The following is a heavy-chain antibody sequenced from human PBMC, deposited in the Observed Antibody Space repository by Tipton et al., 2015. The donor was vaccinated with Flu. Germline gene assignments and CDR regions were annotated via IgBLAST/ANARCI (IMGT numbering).Heavy chain of an antibody. CDR2: MYYSGYI. CDR1: GGSISDYH. CDR3: ARHGNGSSTTRWFDP. D-gene: IGHD1-26*01. V-gene: IGHV4-59*08. Sequence: TLSLTCSVSGGSISDYHWSWLRQPPEKGLEWIGYMYYSGYINYNPSLKSRVTISVDASENQFSLKLSSVTAADTAVYYCARHGNGSSTTRWFDPWGQGTLVTVSS. J-gene: IGHJ5*02.